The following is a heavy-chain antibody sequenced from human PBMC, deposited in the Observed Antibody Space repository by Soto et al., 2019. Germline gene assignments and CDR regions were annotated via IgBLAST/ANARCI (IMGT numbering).Heavy chain of an antibody. V-gene: IGHV3-48*03. Sequence: EVQLVESGGGLVQPGGSLRLSCAASGFTFSSYEMNWVRQAPGKGLEWVSYISSSGSTIYYADSVKGRFTISRDNAKNSRYLQMNSLRAEDTAVYYCARLNAFGNVVVATYELYGMDVWGQGTTVTVSS. D-gene: IGHD2-15*01. J-gene: IGHJ6*02. CDR3: ARLNAFGNVVVATYELYGMDV. CDR1: GFTFSSYE. CDR2: ISSSGSTI.